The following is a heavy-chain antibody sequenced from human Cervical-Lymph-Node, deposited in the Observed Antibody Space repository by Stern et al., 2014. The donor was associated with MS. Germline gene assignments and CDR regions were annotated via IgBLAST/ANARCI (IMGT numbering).Heavy chain of an antibody. CDR2: IYYRGSS. CDR3: ARARGSVTMRVLDY. Sequence: QVQLVESGPGLVKPSQTLSLTCSVSGGSISSSGYYWSWVRQHPGKGLEWIGIIYYRGSSYYNSSLKSRVSISSDTSKNQFYLNLNSVTAADTAIYYCARARGSVTMRVLDYWGQGILVTVSS. D-gene: IGHD4-17*01. CDR1: GGSISSSGYY. J-gene: IGHJ4*02. V-gene: IGHV4-31*03.